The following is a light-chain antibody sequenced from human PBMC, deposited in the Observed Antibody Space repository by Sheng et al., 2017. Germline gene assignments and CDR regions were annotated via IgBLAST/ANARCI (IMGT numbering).Light chain of an antibody. Sequence: DIQMTQSPSTLSASVGDRVTITCRASQNINTWLAWFQQKPGKAPKVLIYKASGLESGVPSRFSGSGSGTEFTLTISSLQPDDFATYYCQQYNDYSWTFDQGTKVEIK. CDR3: QQYNDYSWT. CDR2: KAS. CDR1: QNINTW. J-gene: IGKJ1*01. V-gene: IGKV1-5*03.